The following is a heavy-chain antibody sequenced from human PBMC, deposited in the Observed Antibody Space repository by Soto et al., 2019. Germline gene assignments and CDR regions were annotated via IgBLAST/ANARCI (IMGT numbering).Heavy chain of an antibody. J-gene: IGHJ4*02. Sequence: XRLSCAASGFTFIDHYMSWIRQAPGKGLEWIGYSSNSGSFTRYADSVKGRFSISRDNAKNSLYLQINSLRGDDTAIYYCVRSGDNYNLLDYWGQGTPVPVSS. D-gene: IGHD1-1*01. V-gene: IGHV3-11*06. CDR1: GFTFIDHY. CDR3: VRSGDNYNLLDY. CDR2: SSNSGSFT.